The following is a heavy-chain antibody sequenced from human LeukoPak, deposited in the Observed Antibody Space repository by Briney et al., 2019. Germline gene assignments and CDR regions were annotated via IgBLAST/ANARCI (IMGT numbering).Heavy chain of an antibody. CDR3: AREGDSGDYGDYYYYMDV. CDR1: GGSISSSSYY. J-gene: IGHJ6*03. Sequence: KSSETLSLTCTVSGGSISSSSYYWGWIRQPPGKGLEWIGSIYYSGSTYYNPSLKSRVTISVDTSKNQFSLKLSSVTAADTAVYYCAREGDSGDYGDYYYYMDVWGKGTTVTVSS. CDR2: IYYSGST. V-gene: IGHV4-39*07. D-gene: IGHD4-17*01.